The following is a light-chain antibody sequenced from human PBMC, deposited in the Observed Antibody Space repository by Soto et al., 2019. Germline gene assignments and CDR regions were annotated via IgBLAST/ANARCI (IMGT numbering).Light chain of an antibody. J-gene: IGLJ1*01. CDR2: EVS. CDR1: SSDVGGYNS. CDR3: SSYTSSSTRV. Sequence: QSALTQPASVSASPGQSITISCTGTSSDVGGYNSVSWYQQHPGRVPELMIYEVSNRPSGVSNRFSGSKSGNTASLTISGLQAEDEADYYCSSYTSSSTRVFGTGTKLTVL. V-gene: IGLV2-14*01.